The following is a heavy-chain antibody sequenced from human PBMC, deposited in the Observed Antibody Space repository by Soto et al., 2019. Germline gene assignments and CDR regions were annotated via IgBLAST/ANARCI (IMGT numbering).Heavy chain of an antibody. V-gene: IGHV4-30-4*01. CDR1: GGSISSGDYY. CDR3: ARVGGYSYGRPFDY. Sequence: PSETLSLTCTVSGGSISSGDYYWSWIRQPPGKGLEWIGYIYYSGSTYYNPSLKSRVTISVDTSKNQFSLKLSSVTAADTAVYYCARVGGYSYGRPFDYWGQGTLVTVSS. J-gene: IGHJ4*02. CDR2: IYYSGST. D-gene: IGHD5-18*01.